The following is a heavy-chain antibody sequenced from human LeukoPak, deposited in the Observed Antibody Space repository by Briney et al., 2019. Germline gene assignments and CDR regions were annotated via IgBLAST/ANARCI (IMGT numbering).Heavy chain of an antibody. CDR2: TFYRSKWYN. D-gene: IGHD3-22*01. V-gene: IGHV6-1*01. Sequence: SQTLSLTCAISGDSVSSDSAAWNWIRQSPSRGLEWLGRTFYRSKWYNDYAVSVKSRITINPDTSKNQFSLQLNSVTPEDTAVYYYARTGVVVSTTGYYFDYWGQGTLVTVSS. CDR1: GDSVSSDSAA. CDR3: ARTGVVVSTTGYYFDY. J-gene: IGHJ4*02.